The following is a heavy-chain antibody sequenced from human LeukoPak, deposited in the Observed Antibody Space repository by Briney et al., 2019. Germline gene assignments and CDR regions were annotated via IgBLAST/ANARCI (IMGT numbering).Heavy chain of an antibody. V-gene: IGHV1-2*02. D-gene: IGHD6-13*01. CDR2: INPNSGGT. CDR1: GYTFTGYY. J-gene: IGHJ4*02. Sequence: ASVNVSCKPSGYTFTGYYMHWVRQAPGQGLEWMGWINPNSGGTNYAQKFQGRVTTTRDTSISTAYMELSRLRSDDTAVYYCARVMQQLVAEAGFDYWGQGTLVTASS. CDR3: ARVMQQLVAEAGFDY.